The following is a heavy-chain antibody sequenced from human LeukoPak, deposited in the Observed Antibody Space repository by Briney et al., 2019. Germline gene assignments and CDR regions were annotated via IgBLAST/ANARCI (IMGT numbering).Heavy chain of an antibody. Sequence: PSETLSLTCTVSGGSISSYYWSWIRQPPGKGLEWIGYIYYSGSTNYNPSLKSRVTISVDTSKKQFSLKLNSVTAADTAVYYCARGVVVTTAGGLGWFDPWGQGTLVTVSS. J-gene: IGHJ5*02. CDR2: IYYSGST. D-gene: IGHD2-2*01. CDR3: ARGVVVTTAGGLGWFDP. V-gene: IGHV4-59*01. CDR1: GGSISSYY.